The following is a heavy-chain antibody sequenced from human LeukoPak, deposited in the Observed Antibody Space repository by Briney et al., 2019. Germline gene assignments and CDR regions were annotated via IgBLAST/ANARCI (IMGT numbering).Heavy chain of an antibody. Sequence: QTGGSLRLSCAASGFTFSSYAMSWVRQAPGKGLEWVSAISGSGGSTYYADSVKGRFTISRDNSKNTLYLQMNSLRAEDTAVYYCAKDRHSGSQIFDYWGQGTLVTVSS. J-gene: IGHJ4*02. D-gene: IGHD3-22*01. CDR3: AKDRHSGSQIFDY. V-gene: IGHV3-23*01. CDR2: ISGSGGST. CDR1: GFTFSSYA.